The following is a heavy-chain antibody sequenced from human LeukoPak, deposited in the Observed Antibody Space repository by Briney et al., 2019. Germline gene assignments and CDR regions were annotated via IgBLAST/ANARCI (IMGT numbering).Heavy chain of an antibody. CDR1: GYSFTSYW. D-gene: IGHD4-17*01. Sequence: GESLKISCKGSGYSFTSYWIGWVRQMPGKGLEWMGIIYPGDSDTRYSPSFQGQVTISADKSTSTAYLQWSSLKASDTAMYYCARGYGDFRYYYYYYMDVWGKGTTVTVSS. CDR3: ARGYGDFRYYYYYYMDV. V-gene: IGHV5-51*01. CDR2: IYPGDSDT. J-gene: IGHJ6*03.